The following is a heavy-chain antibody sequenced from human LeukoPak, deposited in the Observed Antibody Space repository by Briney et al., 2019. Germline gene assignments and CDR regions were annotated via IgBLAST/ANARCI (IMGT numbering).Heavy chain of an antibody. Sequence: GGSLRLSCAASGFTFSSYTMNWVRQAPGKGLEWVSVIYSGGSTYYADSVKGRFTISRDNSKNTLYLQMNSLRAEDTAVYYCASSSGWYGDYWGQGTLVTVSS. CDR3: ASSSGWYGDY. D-gene: IGHD6-19*01. V-gene: IGHV3-53*01. J-gene: IGHJ4*02. CDR2: IYSGGST. CDR1: GFTFSSYT.